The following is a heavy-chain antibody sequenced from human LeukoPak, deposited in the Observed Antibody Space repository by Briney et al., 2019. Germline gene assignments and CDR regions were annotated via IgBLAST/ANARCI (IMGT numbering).Heavy chain of an antibody. CDR1: GFSFSSYG. CDR2: IQYDESNK. D-gene: IGHD5-18*01. V-gene: IGHV3-30*02. J-gene: IGHJ4*02. Sequence: PGGSLRLSCAASGFSFSSYGMHWVRQAPGKGLEWVAFIQYDESNKYYADSVKGRFTISRDNSRNTQYLQMNSLRAEDTAVYYCAKDRSTYSYGYADFDYWGQGTLVTVSS. CDR3: AKDRSTYSYGYADFDY.